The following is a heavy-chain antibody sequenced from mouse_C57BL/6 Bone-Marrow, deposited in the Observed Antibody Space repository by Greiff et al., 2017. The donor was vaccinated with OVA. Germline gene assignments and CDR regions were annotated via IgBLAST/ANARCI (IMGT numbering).Heavy chain of an antibody. D-gene: IGHD2-1*01. Sequence: EVQLQESEGGLVQPGSSMKLSCTASGFTFSDYYMAWVRQVPEKGLEWVANINYDGSSTYYLDSLKSRFIISRDNAKNILYLQMSSLKSEDTATYYCARVIYYGNYDAMDYWGQGTSVTVSS. J-gene: IGHJ4*01. CDR3: ARVIYYGNYDAMDY. V-gene: IGHV5-16*01. CDR1: GFTFSDYY. CDR2: INYDGSST.